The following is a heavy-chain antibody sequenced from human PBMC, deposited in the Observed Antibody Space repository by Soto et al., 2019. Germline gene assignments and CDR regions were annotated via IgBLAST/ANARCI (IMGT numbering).Heavy chain of an antibody. CDR1: GYSFTTYW. CDR3: ARLGRIGTVDDYYYGMDV. V-gene: IGHV5-10-1*01. J-gene: IGHJ6*02. D-gene: IGHD4-17*01. Sequence: GEALKTSCKGSGYSFTTYWISSLRQTPWQGLEWRGRIDASASYTNYSPSLQGHVTISAYKSISTAYLQGSSLKASDTAMYYCARLGRIGTVDDYYYGMDVWGQGTTVTVSS. CDR2: IDASASYT.